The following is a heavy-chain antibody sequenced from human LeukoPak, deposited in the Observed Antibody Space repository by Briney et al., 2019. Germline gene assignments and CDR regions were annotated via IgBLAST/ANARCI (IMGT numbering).Heavy chain of an antibody. D-gene: IGHD3-10*01. J-gene: IGHJ4*02. CDR1: GYSFTSYW. CDR3: ARLYYGSGSYYRRASKLGYYFDY. CDR2: IYPGDSDT. V-gene: IGHV5-51*01. Sequence: HGESLKISCKGSGYSFTSYWIGWVRQTPGKGLEWMGIIYPGDSDTRYSPSFQGQVTISADKSISTAYLQWSSLKASDTAMYYCARLYYGSGSYYRRASKLGYYFDYWGQGTLVTVSS.